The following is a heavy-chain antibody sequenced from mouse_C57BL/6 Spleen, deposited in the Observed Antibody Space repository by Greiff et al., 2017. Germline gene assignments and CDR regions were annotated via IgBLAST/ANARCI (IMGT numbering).Heavy chain of an antibody. Sequence: QVQLQQSGPGLVQPSQSLSITCTVPGFSLTRYGVHWVRQSPGTGLVWLGVIWRGGSTDYNAAFMSRLSITKDNSKSQVFFKMNSLQADDTAIYYSAKNGGDYDSAWFAYWVQGTLVTVSA. CDR1: GFSLTRYG. V-gene: IGHV2-5*01. D-gene: IGHD2-4*01. J-gene: IGHJ3*01. CDR3: AKNGGDYDSAWFAY. CDR2: IWRGGST.